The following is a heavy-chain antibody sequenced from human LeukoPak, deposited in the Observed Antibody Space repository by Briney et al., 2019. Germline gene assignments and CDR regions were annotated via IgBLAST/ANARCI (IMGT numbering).Heavy chain of an antibody. Sequence: TSETLSLTCTVSGGSISSSSYYWGWGRQPPGRGREWIGSIYHSGSTYYNPSGKSRLTKTVNTAKNEFALKLRYVTAADTAVYFCARGPYSYDSSGAFDIWGQGTMVTVSS. CDR3: ARGPYSYDSSGAFDI. CDR2: IYHSGST. CDR1: GGSISSSSYY. J-gene: IGHJ3*02. V-gene: IGHV4-39*06. D-gene: IGHD3-22*01.